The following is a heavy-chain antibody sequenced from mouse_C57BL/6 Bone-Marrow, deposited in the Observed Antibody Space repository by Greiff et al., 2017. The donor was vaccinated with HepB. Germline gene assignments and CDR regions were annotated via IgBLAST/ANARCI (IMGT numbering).Heavy chain of an antibody. CDR2: IDPNSGGT. V-gene: IGHV1-62-3*01. CDR1: GYTFTSYW. J-gene: IGHJ2*01. CDR3: ARTLDY. Sequence: QVQLQQPGAELVKPGASVKLSCKASGYTFTSYWMHWVKQRPGRDLEWIGRIDPNSGGTKYNEQFKSKATLTVDKPSSTAYMQLSSLTSEAAAVYYCARTLDYWGQGTTLTVSS.